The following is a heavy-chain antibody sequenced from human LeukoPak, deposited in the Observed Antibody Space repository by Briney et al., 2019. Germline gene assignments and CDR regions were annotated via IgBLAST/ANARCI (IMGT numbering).Heavy chain of an antibody. Sequence: ASVKVSCKVSGYTLTELSMHWVRQAPGKGLEWMGGFDPEDGETIYAQKFQGRVTMTEDTSTDTAYMELSSLRSEDTAVYYCARDDPDCSSTRCYGVDYYYGMDVWGQGTTVTVSS. CDR2: FDPEDGET. CDR3: ARDDPDCSSTRCYGVDYYYGMDV. D-gene: IGHD2-2*01. CDR1: GYTLTELS. V-gene: IGHV1-24*01. J-gene: IGHJ6*02.